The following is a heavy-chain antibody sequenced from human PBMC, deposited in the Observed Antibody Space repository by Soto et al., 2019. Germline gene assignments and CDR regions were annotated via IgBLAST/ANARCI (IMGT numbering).Heavy chain of an antibody. CDR3: GRDLGYSSSAVIDY. V-gene: IGHV3-30-3*01. CDR1: GFTFSSYA. D-gene: IGHD6-6*01. Sequence: PGGSLRLSCAASGFTFSSYAMHWVRQAPGKGLEWVAVISYDGSNKYYADSVKGRFTISRDNSKNTLYLQMNSLRAEDTAVYYCGRDLGYSSSAVIDYWAQGTLVTGSS. CDR2: ISYDGSNK. J-gene: IGHJ4*02.